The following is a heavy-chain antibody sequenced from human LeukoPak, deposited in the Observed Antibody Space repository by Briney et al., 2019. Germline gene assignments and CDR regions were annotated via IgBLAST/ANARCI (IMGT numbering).Heavy chain of an antibody. D-gene: IGHD2-21*02. V-gene: IGHV4-38-2*01. CDR1: GYSISSGYY. Sequence: SETLSLTCAVSGYSISSGYYWGWIRQPPGKGLEWIGSIYHSGSTYYNPSLKSRVTISVDTSKNQFSLKLSSVTAADTAVYYCARAVGGYCGGHCPDIWGQGTMVTVSS. CDR3: ARAVGGYCGGHCPDI. CDR2: IYHSGST. J-gene: IGHJ3*02.